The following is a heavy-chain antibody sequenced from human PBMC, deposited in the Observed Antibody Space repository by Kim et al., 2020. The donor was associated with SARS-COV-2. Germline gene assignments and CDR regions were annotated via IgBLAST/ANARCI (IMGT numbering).Heavy chain of an antibody. Sequence: GGSLRLSCVASGFTFSSYAMSWLRQAPGKGLEWVSVSYSDGTTKFYVGFVMGRFTVSRDNSKDTLFLQMNNPRAEDTAVYFCANNHFRSSGDFWGQGTL. V-gene: IGHV3-23*03. CDR2: SYSDGTTK. D-gene: IGHD3-3*02. CDR1: GFTFSSYA. J-gene: IGHJ4*02. CDR3: ANNHFRSSGDF.